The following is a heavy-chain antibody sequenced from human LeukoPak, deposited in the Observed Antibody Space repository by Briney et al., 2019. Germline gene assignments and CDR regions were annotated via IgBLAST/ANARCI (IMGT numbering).Heavy chain of an antibody. CDR1: GFTVSSNY. CDR3: ARGKGEFSNYEVY. V-gene: IGHV3-66*02. CDR2: IYSGGST. Sequence: GGSLRLSCAAAGFTVSSNYMSWVRQAPGKGLEWVSVIYSGGSTYYADSVKGRFTISRDNSKNTLYLQMTSLRAEDTAVYYCARGKGEFSNYEVYWGQGTLVTVSS. D-gene: IGHD4-11*01. J-gene: IGHJ4*02.